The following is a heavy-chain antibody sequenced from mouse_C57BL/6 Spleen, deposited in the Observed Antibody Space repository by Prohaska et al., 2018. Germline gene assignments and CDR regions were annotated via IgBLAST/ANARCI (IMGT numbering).Heavy chain of an antibody. CDR1: VFNINHYY. CDR3: AGDSQYGDVMDK. J-gene: IGHJ4*01. V-gene: IGHV14-2*01. Sequence: VQLQQSAAELVKPGASVKLSCTASVFNINHYYMHWVKQETEQGLEWIGSIDPEDGETKYAPKFQGKDTITADTSSSTDNVQVSRLTYEETDVYYCAGDSQYGDVMDKWSTGACVIVA. D-gene: IGHD1-1*01. CDR2: IDPEDGET.